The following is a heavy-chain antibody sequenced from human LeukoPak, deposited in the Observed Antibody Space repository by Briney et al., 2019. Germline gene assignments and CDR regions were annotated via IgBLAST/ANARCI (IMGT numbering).Heavy chain of an antibody. D-gene: IGHD4-17*01. V-gene: IGHV1-18*01. CDR3: ARDLMVGTVTTYDYMDV. CDR2: ISAYNGNT. CDR1: GYTFTSYG. J-gene: IGHJ6*03. Sequence: ASVKVSCKASGYTFTSYGISWVRQAPGQGLEWMGWISAYNGNTNYAQKLQGRVTMTTDTSTSTAYMELRSLRSDDTAVYYCARDLMVGTVTTYDYMDVWGKGTTVTISS.